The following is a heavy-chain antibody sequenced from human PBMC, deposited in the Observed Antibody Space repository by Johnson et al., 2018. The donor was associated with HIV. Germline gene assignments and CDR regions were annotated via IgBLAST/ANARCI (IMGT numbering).Heavy chain of an antibody. Sequence: MQLVESGGGVVQPGRSLRLSCAASGFTVSSNYMSWVRQAPGKGLEWVSVIYSGGSTYYADSVKGRFTISRDNSKNTLYLQMNSLRAEDTAVYYCARDRAVAATSGAGAFDIWGQGTMVTVSS. V-gene: IGHV3-66*02. J-gene: IGHJ3*02. CDR3: ARDRAVAATSGAGAFDI. D-gene: IGHD2-15*01. CDR1: GFTVSSNY. CDR2: IYSGGST.